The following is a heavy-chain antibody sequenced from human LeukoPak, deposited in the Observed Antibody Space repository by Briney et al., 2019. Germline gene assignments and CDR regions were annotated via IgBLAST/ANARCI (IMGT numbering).Heavy chain of an antibody. Sequence: PSETLSLTCAVYGGSFSGYYWSWIRQPPGKGLEWIGEINHSGSTNYNPSLKSRVTISVDTSKNQFSLKLSSVTAADTAVYYCARDSEQNWFDPWGQGTLVTVSS. V-gene: IGHV4-34*01. CDR2: INHSGST. J-gene: IGHJ5*02. CDR3: ARDSEQNWFDP. D-gene: IGHD1-26*01. CDR1: GGSFSGYY.